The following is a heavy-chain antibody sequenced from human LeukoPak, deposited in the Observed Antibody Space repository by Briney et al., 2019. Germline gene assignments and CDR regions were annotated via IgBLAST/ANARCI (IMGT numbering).Heavy chain of an antibody. Sequence: SETLSLTCTVSGGSVSSVNYYWTWIRQPPGKGLEWIGCIYYTGTTNYNPSLKSRVTMSVDTSKNEFSLKLSSVTAADTAVYYCARGPGSSSGLLNYWGQGTPVTVSS. CDR2: IYYTGTT. J-gene: IGHJ4*02. CDR3: ARGPGSSSGLLNY. D-gene: IGHD6-6*01. V-gene: IGHV4-61*01. CDR1: GGSVSSVNYY.